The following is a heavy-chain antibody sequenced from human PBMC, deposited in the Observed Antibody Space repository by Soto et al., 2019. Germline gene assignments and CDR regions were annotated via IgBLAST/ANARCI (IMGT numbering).Heavy chain of an antibody. CDR2: IIPIFGTA. V-gene: IGHV1-69*13. Sequence: SVKVSCKASGGTFSSYAISWVRQAPGQGLEWMGGIIPIFGTADYAQKFQGRVTITADESTSTAYMELSSLRSEDTAVYYCARALRGRWLQLNYYYGMDVWGQGTTVTVSS. J-gene: IGHJ6*02. CDR1: GGTFSSYA. CDR3: ARALRGRWLQLNYYYGMDV. D-gene: IGHD5-12*01.